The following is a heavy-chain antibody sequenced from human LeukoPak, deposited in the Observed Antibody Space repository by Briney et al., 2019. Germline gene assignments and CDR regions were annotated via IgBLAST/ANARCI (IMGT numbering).Heavy chain of an antibody. Sequence: GASVKVSCKASGYTFTGYYMHCVRQAPGQGLEWMGWINPNSGGTNYAQKFQGRVTMTRDTSISTAYMELSRLRSDDTAVYYCASSDVCDIRSTSCYAGSYYYYYMDVWGKGTTVTVSS. J-gene: IGHJ6*03. D-gene: IGHD2-2*01. CDR1: GYTFTGYY. V-gene: IGHV1-2*02. CDR3: ASSDVCDIRSTSCYAGSYYYYYMDV. CDR2: INPNSGGT.